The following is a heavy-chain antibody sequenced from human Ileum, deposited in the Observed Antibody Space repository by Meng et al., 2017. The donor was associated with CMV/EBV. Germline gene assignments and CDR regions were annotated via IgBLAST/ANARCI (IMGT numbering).Heavy chain of an antibody. D-gene: IGHD5-24*01. CDR1: GDAGSSDSYY. V-gene: IGHV4-61*01. J-gene: IGHJ4*02. CDR2: IYYSGNT. Sequence: SGDAGSSDSYYWSWIRQPPGRGLEWIGYIYYSGNTNNNPSLKSRVTISVDTSKNQFSLKLSSVTAADTAVYYCARVADGYSSEAPVCWGQGTLVTVSS. CDR3: ARVADGYSSEAPVC.